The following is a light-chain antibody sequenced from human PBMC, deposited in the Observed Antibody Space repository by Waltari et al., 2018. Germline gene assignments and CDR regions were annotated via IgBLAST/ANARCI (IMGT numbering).Light chain of an antibody. Sequence: QSVLTQPPSVSGPPGQRVTIPCTGSSPNLGAGSDVPWYHQPPGTAPKLLISDNNDRPSGVPDRFSGSKSGTSASLAITGLQAEDEADYYCQSYDSSLSASVVFGGGTKLTVL. V-gene: IGLV1-40*01. J-gene: IGLJ2*01. CDR2: DNN. CDR3: QSYDSSLSASVV. CDR1: SPNLGAGSD.